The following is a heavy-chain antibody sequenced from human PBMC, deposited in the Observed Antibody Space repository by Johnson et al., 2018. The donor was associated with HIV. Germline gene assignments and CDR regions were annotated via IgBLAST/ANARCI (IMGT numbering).Heavy chain of an antibody. J-gene: IGHJ3*02. CDR2: IKYDGSGQ. Sequence: QPVESGGGEVQPGGSLRLSCAASGSTFSSYGMHWFRQAPAKGLEWSAGIKYDGSGQFCVVSVKGRFTISRDNAKDSLFLQMNSLRAEDTAVYYCARSNAFDIWGQGTMVTVSS. V-gene: IGHV3-7*01. CDR1: GSTFSSYG. CDR3: ARSNAFDI.